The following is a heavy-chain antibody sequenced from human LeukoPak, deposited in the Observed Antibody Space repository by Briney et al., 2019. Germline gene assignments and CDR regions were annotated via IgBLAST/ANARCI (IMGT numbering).Heavy chain of an antibody. CDR3: ARESVDGRTY. Sequence: PSETQSLTCTVSGGSISSYYWSWIRQPPGKGLEWIGYIYYSGSTNYNPSLKSRVTISVDTSKNQFSLKLSSVTAADTAVYYCARESVDGRTYWGQGTLVTVSS. V-gene: IGHV4-59*01. CDR1: GGSISSYY. D-gene: IGHD2-8*01. CDR2: IYYSGST. J-gene: IGHJ4*02.